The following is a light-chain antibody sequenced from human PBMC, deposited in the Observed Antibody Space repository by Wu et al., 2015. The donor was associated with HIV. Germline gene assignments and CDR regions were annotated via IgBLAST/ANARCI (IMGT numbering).Light chain of an antibody. V-gene: IGKV3-11*01. Sequence: QHDLGHGVPRLVIYGASNRPTGIPARFSGSGSETDFTLTISSLEPEDFAVYYCQQRSNWPYTFGQGTKVEIK. CDR2: GAS. CDR3: QQRSNWPYT. J-gene: IGKJ2*01.